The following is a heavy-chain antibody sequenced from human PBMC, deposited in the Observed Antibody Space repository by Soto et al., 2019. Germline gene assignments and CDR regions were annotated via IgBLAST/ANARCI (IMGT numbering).Heavy chain of an antibody. CDR1: GGSISSSSYY. CDR3: ARRYRPGGYYDFWSGYSNWFDP. J-gene: IGHJ5*02. V-gene: IGHV4-39*01. CDR2: IYYSGST. Sequence: QLQLQESGPGLVKPSETLSLTCTVSGGSISSSSYYWGWIRQPPGKGLEWIGSIYYSGSTYYNPSLKRRVTISVDTSKNQFSLKLSSVTAADTAVYYCARRYRPGGYYDFWSGYSNWFDPWGQGTLVTVSS. D-gene: IGHD3-3*01.